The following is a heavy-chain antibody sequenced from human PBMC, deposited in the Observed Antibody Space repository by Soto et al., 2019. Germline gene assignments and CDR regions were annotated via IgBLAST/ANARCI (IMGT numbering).Heavy chain of an antibody. CDR3: ASPLYGDGAFDI. CDR1: GFTFSSYW. V-gene: IGHV3-74*01. D-gene: IGHD4-17*01. CDR2: INSDGSST. Sequence: GGSLILSCAASGFTFSSYWMHWVRQAPGKGLVWVSRINSDGSSTSYADSVKGRFTISRDNAKNTLYLQMNSLRAEDTAVYYCASPLYGDGAFDIWGQGTMVTGSS. J-gene: IGHJ3*02.